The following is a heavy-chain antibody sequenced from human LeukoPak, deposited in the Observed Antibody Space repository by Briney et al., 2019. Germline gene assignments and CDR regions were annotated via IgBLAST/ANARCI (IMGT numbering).Heavy chain of an antibody. D-gene: IGHD6-13*01. CDR2: ISAYNGNT. J-gene: IGHJ5*02. Sequence: ASVKVSCKASGYTFTSYGISWVRQAPGRGREWMGWISAYNGNTNYAQKLQGRVTMTTDTSTSTAYMELRSLRSDDTAVYYCARGIAAAASRGGWFDPWGQGTLVTVSS. CDR3: ARGIAAAASRGGWFDP. V-gene: IGHV1-18*01. CDR1: GYTFTSYG.